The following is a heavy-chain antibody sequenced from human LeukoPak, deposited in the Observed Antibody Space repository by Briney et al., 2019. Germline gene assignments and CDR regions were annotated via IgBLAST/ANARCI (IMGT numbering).Heavy chain of an antibody. CDR1: GGSISSYY. CDR2: IYYSGST. Sequence: SETLSLTCTVSGGSISSYYWSWIRQPPGKGLEWIGYIYYSGSTNYNPSLKSRVTISVDTSKNQFSLKLSSVTAADTAVYYCARSSEVGYYYYYMDVWGKGTTVTISS. D-gene: IGHD6-6*01. J-gene: IGHJ6*03. V-gene: IGHV4-59*01. CDR3: ARSSEVGYYYYYMDV.